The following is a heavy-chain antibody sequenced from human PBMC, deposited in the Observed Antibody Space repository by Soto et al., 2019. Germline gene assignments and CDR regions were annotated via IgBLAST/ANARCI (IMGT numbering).Heavy chain of an antibody. J-gene: IGHJ6*02. CDR1: GYTFTSYG. CDR2: ISAYNGNT. D-gene: IGHD6-13*01. V-gene: IGHV1-18*01. CDR3: AREGWSSSWQDYYYYGMDV. Sequence: QVQLVQSGAEVKKPGASVMVSCKASGYTFTSYGISWVRQAPGQGLEWMGWISAYNGNTNYAQKLQGRVTMTTDTSTSTAYMELRSLRSDDTAVYYCAREGWSSSWQDYYYYGMDVWGQGTTVTVSS.